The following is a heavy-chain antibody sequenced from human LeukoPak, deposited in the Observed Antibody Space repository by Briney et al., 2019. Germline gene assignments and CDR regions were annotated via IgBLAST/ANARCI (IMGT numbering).Heavy chain of an antibody. V-gene: IGHV3-21*01. CDR3: ARDDSNGVTTDRFYYYGMDV. CDR2: ISSSSSYI. D-gene: IGHD2-21*02. J-gene: IGHJ6*02. Sequence: GGSLRLSCAASGFTFSSYSMNWVRQAPGKGLEWVSSISSSSSYIYYADSVKGRFTISRDNAKNSLYLQMNSLRAEDTAVYYCARDDSNGVTTDRFYYYGMDVWGQGTTVTVSS. CDR1: GFTFSSYS.